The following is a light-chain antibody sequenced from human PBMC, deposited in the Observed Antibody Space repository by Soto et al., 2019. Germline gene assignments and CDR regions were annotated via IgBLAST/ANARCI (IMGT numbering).Light chain of an antibody. CDR1: ESVGRH. CDR2: DAS. J-gene: IGKJ5*01. V-gene: IGKV3-15*01. CDR3: QQYNNWPPN. Sequence: EVLVTRSPATLSVCPGERATLCLRASESVGRHLAWYHQKPGQAPKLLIFDASTRATGVPARFSGSGSGTEFTLTVSSLQSEDIAVYFCQQYNNWPPNFGQGTRLEIK.